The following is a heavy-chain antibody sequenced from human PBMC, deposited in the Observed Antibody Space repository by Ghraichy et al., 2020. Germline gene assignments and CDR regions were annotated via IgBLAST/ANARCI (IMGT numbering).Heavy chain of an antibody. Sequence: GGSLRLSCAASGFTFSSYWMHWVRQAPGKGLVWVSRINSDGSNTIYADSVKGRFTISRDNAKNTLYLQMNSLRAEDTAVYYCTRDIAPANSRGWFDPWGQGTLVTVSS. CDR2: INSDGSNT. J-gene: IGHJ5*02. CDR1: GFTFSSYW. CDR3: TRDIAPANSRGWFDP. D-gene: IGHD6-13*01. V-gene: IGHV3-74*01.